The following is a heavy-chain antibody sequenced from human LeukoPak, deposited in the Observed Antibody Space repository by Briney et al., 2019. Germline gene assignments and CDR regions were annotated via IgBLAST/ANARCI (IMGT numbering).Heavy chain of an antibody. CDR3: ARDPTVTKGFDY. CDR1: GGSITSSSYY. J-gene: IGHJ4*02. Sequence: PSETLSLTCSVSGGSITSSSYYWGWIRQPPGKGLEWIATINYSGTTHYNPSLQSRVTMSADTSNSQFSLKVNSVTAADTAVYYCARDPTVTKGFDYWGQGTLVTVSS. V-gene: IGHV4-39*07. D-gene: IGHD4-17*01. CDR2: INYSGTT.